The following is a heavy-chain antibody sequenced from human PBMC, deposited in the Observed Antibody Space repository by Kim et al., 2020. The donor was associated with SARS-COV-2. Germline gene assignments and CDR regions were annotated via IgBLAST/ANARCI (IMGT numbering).Heavy chain of an antibody. CDR3: ARESITMFGVFTNTHYFDY. V-gene: IGHV1-69*13. Sequence: SVKVSCKASGGTFSSYAISWVRQAPGQGLEWMGGIIPIFGTANYAQKFQGRVTITADESTSTAYMEMSSLRTEDTAVYYCARESITMFGVFTNTHYFDYWGQEPLVTVSS. CDR1: GGTFSSYA. D-gene: IGHD3-3*01. CDR2: IIPIFGTA. J-gene: IGHJ4*02.